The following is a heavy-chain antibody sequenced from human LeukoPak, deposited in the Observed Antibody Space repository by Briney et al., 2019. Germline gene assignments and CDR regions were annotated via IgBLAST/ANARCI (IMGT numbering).Heavy chain of an antibody. D-gene: IGHD3-3*01. Sequence: QAGGSLRLSCAASGFTVSSIYMSWVRQAPGKGLEWVSVTYSGGSTYYADSVKGRFTISRDNSKNTLYLQMNSLRVEDTAVYYCARTITIFGAGPYFDYWGQGTLVTVSS. CDR1: GFTVSSIY. CDR3: ARTITIFGAGPYFDY. V-gene: IGHV3-53*01. J-gene: IGHJ4*02. CDR2: TYSGGST.